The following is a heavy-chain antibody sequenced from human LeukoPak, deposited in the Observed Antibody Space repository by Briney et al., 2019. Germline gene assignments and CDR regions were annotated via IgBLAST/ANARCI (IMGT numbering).Heavy chain of an antibody. J-gene: IGHJ3*02. CDR2: INHSGST. V-gene: IGHV4-34*01. D-gene: IGHD3-10*01. Sequence: SETLSLTCAVYGGSFSGYYWSWIRQPPGKGLEWIGEINHSGSTNYNPSLKSRVTISVDTSKNQFSLKLSSVTAADTAVYYCRRAVRGVWGIDTFDIWGQGTMVTVSS. CDR1: GGSFSGYY. CDR3: RRAVRGVWGIDTFDI.